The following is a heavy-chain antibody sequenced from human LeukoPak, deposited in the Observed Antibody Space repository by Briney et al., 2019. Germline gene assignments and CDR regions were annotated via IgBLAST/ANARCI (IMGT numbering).Heavy chain of an antibody. CDR1: GFTFDDYA. CDR3: AKDAICTSARCSWGGNYYYYLDV. V-gene: IGHV3-9*01. Sequence: GGSLRLSCTASGFTFDDYAMHWVRQAPGKGLEWVSGISGDSANVVLSDSVKGRFTISRDNAKNSLYLQMNSLRPEDTALYYCAKDAICTSARCSWGGNYYYYLDVWGKGTTVTASS. D-gene: IGHD3-16*01. J-gene: IGHJ6*03. CDR2: ISGDSANV.